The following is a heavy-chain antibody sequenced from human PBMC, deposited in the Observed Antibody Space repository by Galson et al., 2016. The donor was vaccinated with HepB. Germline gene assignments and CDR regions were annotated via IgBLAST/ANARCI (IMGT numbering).Heavy chain of an antibody. Sequence: SLRLSCAASGFSIRNNYMNWVRQAPGKGLEWVSVIYSGGDTSYAGSVKGRFTMSRDISKNTLYLQMNSLTVDDTAVYFCARDVRSAVAQSGMDVWGQGTTVAVSS. CDR2: IYSGGDT. J-gene: IGHJ6*02. V-gene: IGHV3-53*01. CDR1: GFSIRNNY. D-gene: IGHD6-19*01. CDR3: ARDVRSAVAQSGMDV.